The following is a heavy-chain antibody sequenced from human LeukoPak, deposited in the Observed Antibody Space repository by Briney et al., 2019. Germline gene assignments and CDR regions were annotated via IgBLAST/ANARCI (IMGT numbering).Heavy chain of an antibody. CDR2: INHSGST. CDR3: ARLRGSIAAAGSDY. CDR1: GGSFSGYY. Sequence: SETLSLTCAVYGGSFSGYYWSWIRQPPGKGLEWIGEINHSGSTNYNPSLKSRVTISVDTSKNQFSPKLSSVTAADTAVYYCARLRGSIAAAGSDYWGQGTLVTVSS. D-gene: IGHD6-13*01. V-gene: IGHV4-34*01. J-gene: IGHJ4*02.